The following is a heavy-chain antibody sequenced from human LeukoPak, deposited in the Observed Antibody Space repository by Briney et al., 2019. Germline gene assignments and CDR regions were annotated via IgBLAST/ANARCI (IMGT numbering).Heavy chain of an antibody. J-gene: IGHJ4*02. Sequence: ASEKVSCKASGYTFTDYYIHWVRQAPRQGLEWMGWINPATGPTKFAQNLQGRVTLTRDTSSSTTYMDLNRLTSDDTAVYYCARDTRRGYTGYDMPGDWGQGTLVIVSS. CDR1: GYTFTDYY. V-gene: IGHV1-2*02. D-gene: IGHD5-12*01. CDR2: INPATGPT. CDR3: ARDTRRGYTGYDMPGD.